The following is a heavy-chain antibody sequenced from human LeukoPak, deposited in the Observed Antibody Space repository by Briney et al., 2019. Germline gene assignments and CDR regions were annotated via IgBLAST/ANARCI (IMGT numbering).Heavy chain of an antibody. V-gene: IGHV1-8*01. Sequence: ASVKVSCKASGYTFTSYDINWVRQATGQGLEWMGWMNPNSGNTGYAQKFQGRVTMTRNTSISTAYMELSSLRSEDTAVYYCARVGKYSGYDSLYFDYWGQGTLVTVSS. CDR1: GYTFTSYD. CDR2: MNPNSGNT. CDR3: ARVGKYSGYDSLYFDY. D-gene: IGHD5-12*01. J-gene: IGHJ4*02.